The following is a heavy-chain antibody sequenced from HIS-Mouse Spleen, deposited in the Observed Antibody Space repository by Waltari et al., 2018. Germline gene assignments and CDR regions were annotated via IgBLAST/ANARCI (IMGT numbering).Heavy chain of an antibody. CDR3: AREIPYSSSWYDWYFDL. J-gene: IGHJ2*01. Sequence: QLQLQESGPGLVKPSETLSLTCTVSGGSISSSSYYWGWLRQPPGKGLEWIGSIYYSGGTYYNPSRKSRVTISVDTSKNQFSLKRSSVTAADTAVYYCAREIPYSSSWYDWYFDLWGRGTLVTVSS. CDR2: IYYSGGT. D-gene: IGHD6-13*01. CDR1: GGSISSSSYY. V-gene: IGHV4-39*07.